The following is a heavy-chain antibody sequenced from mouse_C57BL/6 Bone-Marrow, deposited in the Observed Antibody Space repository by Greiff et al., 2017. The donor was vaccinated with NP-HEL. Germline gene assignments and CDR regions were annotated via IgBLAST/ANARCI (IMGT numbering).Heavy chain of an antibody. J-gene: IGHJ2*01. CDR3: ARLIYYYGSSYYFDY. D-gene: IGHD1-1*01. CDR2: INPNNGGT. V-gene: IGHV1-18*01. CDR1: GYTFTDYN. Sequence: EVQLQQSGPELVKPGASVKIPCKASGYTFTDYNMDWVKQSHGKSLEWIGDINPNNGGTIYNQKFKGKATLTVDKSSSTAYMELRSLTSEDTAVYYCARLIYYYGSSYYFDYWGQGTTLTVSS.